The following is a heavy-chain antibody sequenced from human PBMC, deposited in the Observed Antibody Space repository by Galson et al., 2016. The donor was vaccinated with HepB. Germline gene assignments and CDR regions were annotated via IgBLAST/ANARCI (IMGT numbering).Heavy chain of an antibody. CDR1: GFTFSSYS. Sequence: SLRLSCAASGFTFSSYSMHWVRQAPGQGLEYVSATNGNGTTYADSVKGRFTIPRDNAKNTLSLEMSSLRAEDTAVYYCVRGSRGLDVWGQGTTVTVSS. V-gene: IGHV3-64D*09. CDR2: TNGNGT. CDR3: VRGSRGLDV. J-gene: IGHJ6*02.